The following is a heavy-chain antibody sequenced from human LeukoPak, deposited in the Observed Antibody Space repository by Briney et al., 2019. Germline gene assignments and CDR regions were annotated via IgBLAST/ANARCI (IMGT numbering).Heavy chain of an antibody. CDR2: ISAYNGNT. J-gene: IGHJ5*02. CDR3: ARGGLGEDWFDP. CDR1: GYTFTSYG. V-gene: IGHV1-18*01. D-gene: IGHD3-10*01. Sequence: GSVTVSCKASGYTFTSYGISWVRQARGQGREWMGWISAYNGNTNYAQKLQGRVTMTTDTSTSTAYMELRSLTSDDTAVYYCARGGLGEDWFDPWGQGTLVTVSS.